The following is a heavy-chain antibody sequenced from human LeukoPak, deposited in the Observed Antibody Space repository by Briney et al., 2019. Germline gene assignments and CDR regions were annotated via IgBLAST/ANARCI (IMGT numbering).Heavy chain of an antibody. D-gene: IGHD4/OR15-4a*01. J-gene: IGHJ4*02. CDR1: GGSISSGDYY. Sequence: KPSQALSLTCTVSGGSISSGDYYWSWIRQPPGKGLEWIGYIYHNGRTYHNPSLKSRVTISVDRSKNQFSLKLSSVTAADTAVYYCASAPNYSYFDYWGQGTLVTVSS. V-gene: IGHV4-30-2*01. CDR3: ASAPNYSYFDY. CDR2: IYHNGRT.